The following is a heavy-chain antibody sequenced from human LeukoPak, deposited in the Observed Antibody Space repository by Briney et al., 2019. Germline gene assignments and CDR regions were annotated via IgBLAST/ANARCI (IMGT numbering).Heavy chain of an antibody. CDR3: ARGWVRTPFDY. D-gene: IGHD3-16*01. V-gene: IGHV3-23*01. Sequence: PGGSLRLSCAASGFTFSIYAMGWVRQAPGKWLGCVSAISGSGGSTYYADSVKGRFTISRDNSKNTLYLQMNSVGAEDTAVYYCARGWVRTPFDYWGQGTLVTVSS. CDR2: ISGSGGST. J-gene: IGHJ4*02. CDR1: GFTFSIYA.